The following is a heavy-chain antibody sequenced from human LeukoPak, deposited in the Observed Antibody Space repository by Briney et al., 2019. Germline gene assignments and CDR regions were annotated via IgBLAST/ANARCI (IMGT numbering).Heavy chain of an antibody. Sequence: GAPVKVSCKASGYTFTSYGISWVQQAPGQGLEWMGWISAYNGNTNYAQKLQGRVTMTTDTSTSTAYMELRSLRSDDTAVYYCARESRYYGSGSYCRYWGQGTLVTVSS. V-gene: IGHV1-18*01. J-gene: IGHJ4*02. CDR1: GYTFTSYG. CDR3: ARESRYYGSGSYCRY. D-gene: IGHD3-10*01. CDR2: ISAYNGNT.